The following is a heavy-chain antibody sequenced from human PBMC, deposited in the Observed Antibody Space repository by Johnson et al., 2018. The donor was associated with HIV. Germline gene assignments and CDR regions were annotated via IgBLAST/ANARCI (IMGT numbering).Heavy chain of an antibody. CDR1: GFTFDDNT. V-gene: IGHV3-43*01. D-gene: IGHD4-23*01. CDR3: VKGRRWLPYGGAFDI. CDR2: ISWDGGST. J-gene: IGHJ3*02. Sequence: VQPVESGGGVVQPGRSLRLSCAASGFTFDDNTMHWVRQAPGKGLEWVSLISWDGGSTYYADSVKGRFTISRDNRKNSLYLQMNSLRTEDTALYYCVKGRRWLPYGGAFDIWGQGTMVTVSS.